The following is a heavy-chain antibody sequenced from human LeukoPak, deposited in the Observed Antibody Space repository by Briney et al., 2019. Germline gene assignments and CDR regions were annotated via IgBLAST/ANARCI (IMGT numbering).Heavy chain of an antibody. Sequence: GGSLRLSCAASGYPFSSYGMHWVRQAPGKGLEWVARLVYDARSDYANSVKGRFSISRDDSKNTLFLDMSNLRVEDTALYYCARDLSAAFDFWGQGVLVTVSS. D-gene: IGHD6-19*01. J-gene: IGHJ4*02. CDR2: LVYDARS. CDR3: ARDLSAAFDF. V-gene: IGHV3-33*01. CDR1: GYPFSSYG.